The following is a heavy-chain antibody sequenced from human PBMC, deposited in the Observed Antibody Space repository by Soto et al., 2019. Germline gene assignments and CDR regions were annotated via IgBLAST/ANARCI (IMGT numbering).Heavy chain of an antibody. CDR2: ISAYNGNT. J-gene: IGHJ6*02. CDR3: ARDSTTVALNYYYYYGMDV. V-gene: IGHV1-18*04. Sequence: GASVKVSSKASCYTFTSYGISWVRQAPGQGLDWMGWISAYNGNTNYAQKLQGRVTMTTDTSTSTAYMELRSLRSDDTAVYYCARDSTTVALNYYYYYGMDVWGQGTTVTVAS. D-gene: IGHD4-17*01. CDR1: CYTFTSYG.